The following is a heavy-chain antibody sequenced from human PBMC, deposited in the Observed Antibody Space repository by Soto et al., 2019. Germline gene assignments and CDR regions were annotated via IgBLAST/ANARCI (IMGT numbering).Heavy chain of an antibody. V-gene: IGHV1-69*12. CDR1: GGTFSSYA. CDR2: IIPIFGTA. J-gene: IGHJ4*02. D-gene: IGHD4-17*01. Sequence: QVQLVQSGAEVKKPGSSVKVSCKASGGTFSSYAISWVRQAPGQGLEWMGGIIPIFGTANYAQKFQGRVTITADESTSTAYMELSILRSEDTGVYYCACERGGAYGDYSYDYWGQGTLVTVSS. CDR3: ACERGGAYGDYSYDY.